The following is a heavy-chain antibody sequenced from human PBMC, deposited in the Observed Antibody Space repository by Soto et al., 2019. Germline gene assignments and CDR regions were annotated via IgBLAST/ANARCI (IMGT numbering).Heavy chain of an antibody. CDR2: ISSSSAFI. CDR1: GFTFSSYS. CDR3: ASDELRVHYYMDV. Sequence: EVQLVESGGGLVKPGGSLRLSCAASGFTFSSYSMNWVRQAPGKGLEWVSSISSSSAFIYYADSVKGRFTISRDNAKNARYLQITSLRAEYTAVYYCASDELRVHYYMDVWGRGTTVTVSS. V-gene: IGHV3-21*01. D-gene: IGHD1-7*01. J-gene: IGHJ6*03.